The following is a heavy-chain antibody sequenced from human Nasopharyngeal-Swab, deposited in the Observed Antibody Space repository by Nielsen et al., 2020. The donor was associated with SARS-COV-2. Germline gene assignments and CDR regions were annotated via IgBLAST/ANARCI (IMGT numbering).Heavy chain of an antibody. CDR2: INSDGSNT. CDR3: CETDY. V-gene: IGHV3-74*01. Sequence: GESLKISCTASGFTFSAYWMYWVRQAPGKGLVWVSRINSDGSNTAYADSVKGRFTISRDNSKNSLYLQMNSLRTEDTALYYCCETDYWGQGTLVTVSS. J-gene: IGHJ4*02. CDR1: GFTFSAYW.